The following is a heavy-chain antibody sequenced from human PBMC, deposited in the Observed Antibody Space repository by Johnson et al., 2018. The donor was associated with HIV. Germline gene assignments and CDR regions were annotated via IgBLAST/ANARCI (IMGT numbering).Heavy chain of an antibody. D-gene: IGHD5-18*01. CDR2: ISYDGSKK. Sequence: QVQLVESGGGVVQPGRSLRLSCAASGFTFSSYGMHWVRQAPGKGLEWVAVISYDGSKKYYADSVKGRFTISRDNSKNILYLQMNSLRAEDTATYYCARLPSGYNRDTFNIWGQGTMVTVSS. CDR3: ARLPSGYNRDTFNI. J-gene: IGHJ3*02. CDR1: GFTFSSYG. V-gene: IGHV3-30*03.